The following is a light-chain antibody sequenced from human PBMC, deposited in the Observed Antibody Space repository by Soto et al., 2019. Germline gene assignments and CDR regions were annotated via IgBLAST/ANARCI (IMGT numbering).Light chain of an antibody. V-gene: IGKV3-20*01. J-gene: IGKJ2*03. Sequence: DIVLTQSPGTLSLSPGERATLSCRASQSVDSRYLAWYQQKPGQAPRLVIHAVSRRATGIPDRFSGSGSGTDFTLPISRLEPEDFPEYYCQQYGSSPRYSFGQGTKLEIK. CDR2: AVS. CDR1: QSVDSRY. CDR3: QQYGSSPRYS.